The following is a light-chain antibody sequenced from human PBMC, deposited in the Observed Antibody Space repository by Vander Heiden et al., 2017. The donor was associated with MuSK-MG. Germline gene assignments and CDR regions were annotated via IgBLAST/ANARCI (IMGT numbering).Light chain of an antibody. CDR2: NAS. CDR3: QHHNSYHIYI. J-gene: IGKJ2*01. CDR1: QSISDW. Sequence: DIQMTQSPSTLSASVGDRVTVTCRASQSISDWLAWYQQKPGKAPKLLIYNASTLKSGVPSRFSGSGYGTEFTVTISSRQPDDFAPYYCQHHNSYHIYIFGQGTKLEIK. V-gene: IGKV1-5*01.